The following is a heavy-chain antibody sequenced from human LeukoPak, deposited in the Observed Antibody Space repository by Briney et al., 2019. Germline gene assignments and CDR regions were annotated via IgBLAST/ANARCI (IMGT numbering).Heavy chain of an antibody. V-gene: IGHV3-48*03. CDR3: ASPYGDSLNYFDY. J-gene: IGHJ4*02. Sequence: GGSLRLSCAASGFTFSSCEMNWVRQAPGKGLEWVSYISSSGSTIYYADSVKGRFTISRDNAKNSLYLQMNSLRAEDTAVYYCASPYGDSLNYFDYWGQGTLVTVSS. D-gene: IGHD4-17*01. CDR1: GFTFSSCE. CDR2: ISSSGSTI.